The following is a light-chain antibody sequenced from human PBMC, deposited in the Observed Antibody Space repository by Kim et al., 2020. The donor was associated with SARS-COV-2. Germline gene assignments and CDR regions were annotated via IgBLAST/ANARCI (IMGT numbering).Light chain of an antibody. Sequence: APGQTATITCGGNSLGAHSVHWYQQKPGQAPVLVMYYDSERPSGIPERFSGSKSANTATLTMSRVEAGDEADYYCQVWDTDTDHYVFGTGTKVTVL. CDR2: YDS. CDR3: QVWDTDTDHYV. V-gene: IGLV3-21*01. J-gene: IGLJ1*01. CDR1: SLGAHS.